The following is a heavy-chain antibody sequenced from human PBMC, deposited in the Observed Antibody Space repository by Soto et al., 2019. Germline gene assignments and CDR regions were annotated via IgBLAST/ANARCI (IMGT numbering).Heavy chain of an antibody. J-gene: IGHJ5*02. Sequence: SETLSLTYTVSGGSISSSSYYWGWIRQPPGKGLEWIGYIYYSGSTNYNPSLKSRVTISVDTSKNQFSLKLSSVTAADTAVYYCARAKAPLYSSSWYWFDPWGQGTLVTVSS. V-gene: IGHV4-61*05. CDR1: GGSISSSSYY. D-gene: IGHD6-13*01. CDR2: IYYSGST. CDR3: ARAKAPLYSSSWYWFDP.